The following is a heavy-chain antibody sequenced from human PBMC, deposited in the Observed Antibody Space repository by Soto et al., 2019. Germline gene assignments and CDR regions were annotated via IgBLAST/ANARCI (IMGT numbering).Heavy chain of an antibody. D-gene: IGHD5-12*01. J-gene: IGHJ4*02. V-gene: IGHV3-48*01. CDR1: GFTFSRYN. CDR3: ARERVATSFGDS. Sequence: GWPLRLSCAASGFTFSRYNMNWIRQAPGKGLEWLSYIDTTGKTIYYADSVKGRFIISRANAKNSLYLQMNSLRVHDTAVYYCARERVATSFGDSWGQGTLVTVSS. CDR2: IDTTGKTI.